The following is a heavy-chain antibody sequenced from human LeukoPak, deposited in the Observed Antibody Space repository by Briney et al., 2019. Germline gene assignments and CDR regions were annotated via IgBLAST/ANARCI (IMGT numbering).Heavy chain of an antibody. Sequence: GGSLRLSCTASGFTFSSYWMSWVRQAPGKGLEWVANIKQDESEKFYVDSVKGRFSISRDNAKNSLYLQMNSLRAEDTAVYYCARDLLGWELHYFDYWGQGTLVTVSS. V-gene: IGHV3-7*01. CDR1: GFTFSSYW. D-gene: IGHD1-26*01. CDR3: ARDLLGWELHYFDY. J-gene: IGHJ4*02. CDR2: IKQDESEK.